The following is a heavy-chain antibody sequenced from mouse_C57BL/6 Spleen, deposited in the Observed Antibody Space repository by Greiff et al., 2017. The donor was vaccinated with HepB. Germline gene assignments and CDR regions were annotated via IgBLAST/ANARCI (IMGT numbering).Heavy chain of an antibody. CDR3: TRGKDYEFAY. Sequence: QVQLQQSGAELVRPGASVTLSCKASGYTFTDYEMHWVKQTPVHGLEWIGAIDPDTGGTAYNQKFKGKAILTADKSSSTAYMEIRSLTSEDSAVDYCTRGKDYEFAYWGQGTLVTVSA. V-gene: IGHV1-15*01. CDR2: IDPDTGGT. CDR1: GYTFTDYE. D-gene: IGHD2-4*01. J-gene: IGHJ3*01.